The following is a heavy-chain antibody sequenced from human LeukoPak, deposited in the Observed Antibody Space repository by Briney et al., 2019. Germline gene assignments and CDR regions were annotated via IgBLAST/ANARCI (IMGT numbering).Heavy chain of an antibody. CDR2: ISAYNGNT. D-gene: IGHD1-26*01. Sequence: ASVKVSCKTSGYLFTSFGISWVRQAPGQGLEWMEWISAYNGNTDFAQNLQGRVTMTTDTPTSTAYMELRSLRSDDTAVYYCARDRLVVGPKAPDYWGQGTLVTVSS. CDR1: GYLFTSFG. V-gene: IGHV1-18*01. CDR3: ARDRLVVGPKAPDY. J-gene: IGHJ4*02.